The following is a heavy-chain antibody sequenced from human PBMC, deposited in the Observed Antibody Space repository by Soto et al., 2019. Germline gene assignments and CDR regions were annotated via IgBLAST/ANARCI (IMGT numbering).Heavy chain of an antibody. CDR1: GYTFTSYG. D-gene: IGHD5-18*01. V-gene: IGHV1-18*01. CDR3: LRDTYTYGFPIDY. J-gene: IGHJ4*02. Sequence: ASVKVSCKASGYTFTSYGISWGRQAPGQGLEWMGWISAYNGNTNYAQKLQGRVTMTTDTATSTAYMELRSMRSEETAVYYRLRDTYTYGFPIDYCGQRSLVPVCS. CDR2: ISAYNGNT.